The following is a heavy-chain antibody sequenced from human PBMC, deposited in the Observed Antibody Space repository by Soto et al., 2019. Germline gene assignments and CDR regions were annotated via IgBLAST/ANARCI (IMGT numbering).Heavy chain of an antibody. CDR3: ARAGGNFDY. D-gene: IGHD2-15*01. Sequence: TLSLTCTVPGGSISSGDYYWSWIRQPPGKGLEWIGYTYYSGSTYYNPSLKSRVTISVDTSKNQFSLRLSSVTAADTAVYYCARAGGNFDYWGQGTLVTVSS. J-gene: IGHJ4*02. CDR2: TYYSGST. CDR1: GGSISSGDYY. V-gene: IGHV4-30-4*01.